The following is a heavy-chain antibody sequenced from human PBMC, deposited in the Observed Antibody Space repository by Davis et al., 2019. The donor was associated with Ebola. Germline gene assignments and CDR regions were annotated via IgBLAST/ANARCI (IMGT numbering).Heavy chain of an antibody. V-gene: IGHV3-21*01. J-gene: IGHJ6*02. Sequence: GGSLRLSCAASRFTLSSYSMNWVRQAPGKGLEWVSSISSSGSYIYYADSVKGRCTISRDNAKNSLYLQMNSLRAEDTAVYYCARDLYLGSWNYYGMDVWGQGTTVTVSS. CDR1: RFTLSSYS. D-gene: IGHD2-2*02. CDR3: ARDLYLGSWNYYGMDV. CDR2: ISSSGSYI.